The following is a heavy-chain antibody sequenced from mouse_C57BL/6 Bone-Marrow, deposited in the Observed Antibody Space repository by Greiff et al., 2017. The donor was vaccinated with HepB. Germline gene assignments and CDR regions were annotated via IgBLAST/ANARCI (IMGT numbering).Heavy chain of an antibody. V-gene: IGHV5S21*01. CDR3: ARKGDYYGSSYWYFDV. D-gene: IGHD1-1*01. Sequence: EVHLVESGEGLVKPGGSLKLSCAASGFTFSSYAMSWVRQTPEKRLEWVAYISSGGDYIYYADTVKGRFTISRDNARNTLYLQMSSLRSEDTAMYYCARKGDYYGSSYWYFDVWGTGTTVTVSS. CDR1: GFTFSSYA. CDR2: ISSGGDYI. J-gene: IGHJ1*03.